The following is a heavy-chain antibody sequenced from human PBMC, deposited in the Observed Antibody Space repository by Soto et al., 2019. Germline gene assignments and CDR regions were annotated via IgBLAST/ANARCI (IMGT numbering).Heavy chain of an antibody. CDR3: ARVMDCSGGSCYEDY. Sequence: SVKVSCKASGGTFSSYAISWVRQAPGQGLEWMGGIIPIFGTANYAQKFQGRVTITADKSTSTAYMELSSLRSEDTAVYYCARVMDCSGGSCYEDYWGQGTLVTVSS. CDR1: GGTFSSYA. V-gene: IGHV1-69*06. CDR2: IIPIFGTA. J-gene: IGHJ4*02. D-gene: IGHD2-15*01.